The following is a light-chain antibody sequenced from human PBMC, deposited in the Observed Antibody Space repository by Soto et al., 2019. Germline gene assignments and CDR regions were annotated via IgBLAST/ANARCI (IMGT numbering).Light chain of an antibody. CDR1: SGDIGSYNR. Sequence: QSALTQPASVSGSPGQSITISCTGTSGDIGSYNRVSWYQQHPGKAPKLIIYEVTDRPSGVSNRFSGSKSGNTASLTISGLQAEDEAEYYCQSFDRSQTYDNRLSGVFGGGTKLTVL. CDR3: QSFDRSQTYDNRLSGV. V-gene: IGLV2-14*01. J-gene: IGLJ3*02. CDR2: EVT.